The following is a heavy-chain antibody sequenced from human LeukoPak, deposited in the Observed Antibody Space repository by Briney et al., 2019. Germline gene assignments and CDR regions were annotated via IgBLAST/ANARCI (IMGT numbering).Heavy chain of an antibody. Sequence: SETLSLTCTVSGGSISGYYWTWIRQPPGQGLEWIAYIHSNGYTNYNPSLRSRVTISVDPSKNQFSLTVTPVTAADTAIYYCAQRQGPTSGTYDYFDPWGQGALVTVSS. CDR3: AQRQGPTSGTYDYFDP. J-gene: IGHJ5*02. D-gene: IGHD1-26*01. V-gene: IGHV4-4*09. CDR1: GGSISGYY. CDR2: IHSNGYT.